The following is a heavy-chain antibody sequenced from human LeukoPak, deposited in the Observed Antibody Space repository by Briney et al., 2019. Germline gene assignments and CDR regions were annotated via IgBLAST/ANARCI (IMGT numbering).Heavy chain of an antibody. Sequence: GESLRLSCAASGFTFSSYGMHWVRQAPGKGLGWVAVISYDGSNKYYADYVKGRSTISRDNSKNTLHLQMNSLRAEDTAVYYCAKDPGHGGNSGAWQDYYMDVWGKGTMVTITS. V-gene: IGHV3-30*18. J-gene: IGHJ6*03. CDR3: AKDPGHGGNSGAWQDYYMDV. CDR2: ISYDGSNK. D-gene: IGHD4-23*01. CDR1: GFTFSSYG.